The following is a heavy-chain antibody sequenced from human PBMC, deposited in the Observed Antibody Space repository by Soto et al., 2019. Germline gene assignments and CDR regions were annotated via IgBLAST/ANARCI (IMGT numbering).Heavy chain of an antibody. J-gene: IGHJ4*02. D-gene: IGHD6-6*01. V-gene: IGHV1-2*02. CDR3: ARGSSSSADY. CDR2: INPKFGDT. Sequence: QVQLVQSGAEMKEPGDSVRVSCEASGYTFTSYYIHWVRQAPGQGLEWMGWINPKFGDTTYAQDFQGRVSMTRDMSISTVYMELRSLRSDDTAVYYCARGSSSSADYWGQGTLVTVSS. CDR1: GYTFTSYY.